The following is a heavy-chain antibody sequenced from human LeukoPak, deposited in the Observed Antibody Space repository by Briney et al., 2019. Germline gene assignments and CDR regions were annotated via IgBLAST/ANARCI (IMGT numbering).Heavy chain of an antibody. CDR3: AIASRFGERMGFDP. V-gene: IGHV4-39*01. CDR1: GGSISSDNYY. D-gene: IGHD3-10*01. J-gene: IGHJ5*02. Sequence: PSETLSLTCTVSGGSISSDNYYWGWIRQPPGKGLEWIGGIYYSGSTYYNPSLKSRVTISVDTSKNQFSLKLSSVTAADTAVYYCAIASRFGERMGFDPWGQGTLVTVSS. CDR2: IYYSGST.